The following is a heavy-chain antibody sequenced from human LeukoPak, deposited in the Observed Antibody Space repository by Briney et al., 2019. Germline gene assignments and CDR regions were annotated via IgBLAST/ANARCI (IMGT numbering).Heavy chain of an antibody. V-gene: IGHV3-23*01. CDR3: AKGWSGYFRSPFDL. CDR1: GFTFKNYA. J-gene: IGHJ3*01. CDR2: VSGTGENI. D-gene: IGHD3-3*01. Sequence: GGSLRLSCVASGFTFKNYAMNWVRQAPGKGLEWVSGVSGTGENIYYGDSVKGRFTISRGNSKNTLYLQMNNLRAEDTAVYYCAKGWSGYFRSPFDLWGQGTMVTVSS.